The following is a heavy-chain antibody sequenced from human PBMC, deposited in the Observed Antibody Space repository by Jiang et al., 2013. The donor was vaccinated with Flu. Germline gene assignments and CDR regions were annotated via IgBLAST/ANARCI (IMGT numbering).Heavy chain of an antibody. V-gene: IGHV1-69*02. CDR2: IIPILGIA. J-gene: IGHJ3*02. CDR3: ARSTYYYDSSVAFDI. CDR1: GGTFSSYT. D-gene: IGHD3-22*01. Sequence: GAEVKKPGSSVKVSCKASGGTFSSYTISWVQQAPGQGLEWMGRIIPILGIANYAQKFQGRVTITADKSTSTAYMELSSLRSEDTAVYYCARSTYYYDSSVAFDIWGQGTMVTVSS.